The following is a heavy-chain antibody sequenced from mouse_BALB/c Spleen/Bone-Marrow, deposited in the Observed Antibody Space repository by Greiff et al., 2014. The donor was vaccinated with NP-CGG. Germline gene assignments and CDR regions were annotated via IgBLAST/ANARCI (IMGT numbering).Heavy chain of an antibody. CDR3: ARGGGNWYFDV. Sequence: VKLVESGPGLVAPSQSLSITCTVSGFSLTSYGVHWVRQPPGKGLEWLGVIWAGGSTNYNSALMSRLSISKDNSKSQVFLKMNRLQTDDTAMYYCARGGGNWYFDVWGAGTTVTVSS. CDR1: GFSLTSYG. J-gene: IGHJ1*01. V-gene: IGHV2-9*02. CDR2: IWAGGST.